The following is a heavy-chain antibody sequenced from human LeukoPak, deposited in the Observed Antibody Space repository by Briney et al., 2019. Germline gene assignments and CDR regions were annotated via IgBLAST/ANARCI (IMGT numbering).Heavy chain of an antibody. Sequence: GGSLRVSCAASGFTFSSYGMHWVRQAQGKGLEWVAVISYDGSNKYYADSVKGRFTISRDNSKNTLYLQMNSLRAEDTAVYYCTKDPSITMVRGVTADWGQGTLVTVSS. J-gene: IGHJ4*02. CDR3: TKDPSITMVRGVTAD. CDR1: GFTFSSYG. D-gene: IGHD3-10*01. V-gene: IGHV3-30*18. CDR2: ISYDGSNK.